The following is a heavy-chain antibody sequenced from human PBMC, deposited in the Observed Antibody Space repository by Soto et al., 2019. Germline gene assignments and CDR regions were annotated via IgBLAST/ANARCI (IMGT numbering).Heavy chain of an antibody. Sequence: AASVKVSCKASGYTFTGYYMHWVRQAPGQGLEWMGWINPNSGGTNYAQKFQGRVAMTRDTSISTAYMELSRLRSDDTAVYYCAREKDIVVVPAAALDAFDIWGQGTMVTVSS. J-gene: IGHJ3*02. CDR2: INPNSGGT. D-gene: IGHD2-2*01. V-gene: IGHV1-2*02. CDR1: GYTFTGYY. CDR3: AREKDIVVVPAAALDAFDI.